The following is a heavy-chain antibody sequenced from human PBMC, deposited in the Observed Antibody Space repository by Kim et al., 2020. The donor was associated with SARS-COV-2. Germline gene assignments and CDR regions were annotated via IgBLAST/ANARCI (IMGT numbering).Heavy chain of an antibody. CDR2: INHSGST. CDR3: SRDSLGSAGAGTDI. D-gene: IGHD6-13*01. Sequence: SETLSLTCAVYGGSFSGYYWSWIRQPPGKGLEWIGEINHSGSTNYNPSLKSRVTISVDTSKNQFSLKLSSVTAADTAVYYCSRDSLGSAGAGTDIWGQGTMVTVSS. J-gene: IGHJ3*02. CDR1: GGSFSGYY. V-gene: IGHV4-34*01.